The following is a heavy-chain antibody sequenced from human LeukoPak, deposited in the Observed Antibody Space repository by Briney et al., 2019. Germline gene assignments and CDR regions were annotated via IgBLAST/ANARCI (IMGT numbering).Heavy chain of an antibody. Sequence: GGSLRLSCAASGFTFSSYALHWVRQAPGKGLEWGAVISYDGSNKYYADSVKGRFTISRDNSKNTLYLQVNSLRAEDTAVYYCARDDLDDYGDYNPDYWGQGTLVTVSS. CDR2: ISYDGSNK. CDR3: ARDDLDDYGDYNPDY. CDR1: GFTFSSYA. J-gene: IGHJ4*02. V-gene: IGHV3-30-3*01. D-gene: IGHD4-17*01.